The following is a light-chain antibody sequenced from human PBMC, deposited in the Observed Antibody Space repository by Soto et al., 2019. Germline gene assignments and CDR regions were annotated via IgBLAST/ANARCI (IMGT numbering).Light chain of an antibody. CDR2: VNSDGSH. CDR3: QXXXXGXXX. J-gene: IGLJ2*01. CDR1: SGHSSYA. Sequence: QLVLTQSPSVSASLGASVKITCTLSSGHSSYAIAWHQQQPEKGPRFLLKVNSDGSHTKADGIPDRFSGSSSGAERFLTISSLQSEDEADYHCQXXXXGXXXFGGGTKLTXL. V-gene: IGLV4-69*01.